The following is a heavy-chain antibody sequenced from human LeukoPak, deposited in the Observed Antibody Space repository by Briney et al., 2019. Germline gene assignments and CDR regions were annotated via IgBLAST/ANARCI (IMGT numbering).Heavy chain of an antibody. Sequence: GGSLRLSCAASGFTFDDYAMDWVRQAPGKGLEWVSGISWNSGSIGYADSVKGRFTISRDNAKNSLYLQMNSLRAEDTALYYCAKDILDGSSWYRGEGSFDYWGQGTLVTASS. CDR3: AKDILDGSSWYRGEGSFDY. CDR1: GFTFDDYA. J-gene: IGHJ4*02. D-gene: IGHD6-13*01. CDR2: ISWNSGSI. V-gene: IGHV3-9*01.